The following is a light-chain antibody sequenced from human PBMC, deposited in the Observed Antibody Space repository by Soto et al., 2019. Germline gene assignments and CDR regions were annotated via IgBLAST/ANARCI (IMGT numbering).Light chain of an antibody. J-gene: IGKJ1*01. CDR2: DAS. Sequence: EIVLTQSPATLSLSPGGRATLSCRASQSVISYLAWYQHKPGQAPRLLIYDASNRATGIPARFSGSGSGTDYTLTISSLEPEDFAVYYCQQRSDWPWTFGQGTKVEIK. CDR3: QQRSDWPWT. CDR1: QSVISY. V-gene: IGKV3-11*01.